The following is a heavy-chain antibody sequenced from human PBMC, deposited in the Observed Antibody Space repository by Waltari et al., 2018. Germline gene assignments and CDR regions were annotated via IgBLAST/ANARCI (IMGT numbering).Heavy chain of an antibody. CDR1: GGSFSGSY. D-gene: IGHD5-18*01. CDR3: AREYSYGRPLDY. CDR2: INHSGST. J-gene: IGHJ4*02. Sequence: QVQLQQWGAGLLKPSETLSLPCAVYGGSFSGSYWSWIRQPPGKGLAWIGEINHSGSTNYNPSLKSRVTISVDTSKNQFSLKLSSVTAADTAVYYCAREYSYGRPLDYWGQGTLVTVSS. V-gene: IGHV4-34*01.